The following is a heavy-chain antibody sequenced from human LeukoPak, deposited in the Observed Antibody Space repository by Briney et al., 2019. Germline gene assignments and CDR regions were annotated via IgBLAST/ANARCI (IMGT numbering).Heavy chain of an antibody. J-gene: IGHJ4*02. CDR2: ISGSGGST. Sequence: GGSLRLSCAASGFTFSSYAMSWVRQAPGKGLEWVSAISGSGGSTYYADSVKDRFTISRDNSKNTLYLQMNSLRAEDTAVYYCAKDRGGSAAYDFWSGYYSSPFDYWGQGTLVTVSS. CDR1: GFTFSSYA. CDR3: AKDRGGSAAYDFWSGYYSSPFDY. V-gene: IGHV3-23*01. D-gene: IGHD3-3*01.